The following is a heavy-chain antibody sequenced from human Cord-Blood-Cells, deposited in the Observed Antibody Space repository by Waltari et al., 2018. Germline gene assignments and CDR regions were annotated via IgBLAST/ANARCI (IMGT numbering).Heavy chain of an antibody. V-gene: IGHV1-2*04. J-gene: IGHJ4*02. CDR2: NNPNRGGT. D-gene: IGHD6-6*01. Sequence: QVQLVQSGAEVKKPGASVKVSCKASGYTFTGYYMHWVRQAPGQGLGWMGWNNPNRGGTNYAQKVQGWVTMTRDTSISTAYRELSRLRSDDTAVYYCARGGSSSSVDYWGQGTLVTVSS. CDR3: ARGGSSSSVDY. CDR1: GYTFTGYY.